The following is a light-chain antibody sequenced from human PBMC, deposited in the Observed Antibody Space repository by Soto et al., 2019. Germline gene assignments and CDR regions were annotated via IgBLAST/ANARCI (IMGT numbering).Light chain of an antibody. CDR3: PAWDGSLNGRV. J-gene: IGLJ1*01. CDR1: SSNVGSNT. Sequence: QSVLTQPPSASGTPGQWVTISCSGSSSNVGSNTVNWYQHLPGTAPKLLMYSNNQRPSGVPDRFSGSKSGTSASLAISGLQSEDEADYYCPAWDGSLNGRVFGTGTKVTVL. V-gene: IGLV1-44*01. CDR2: SNN.